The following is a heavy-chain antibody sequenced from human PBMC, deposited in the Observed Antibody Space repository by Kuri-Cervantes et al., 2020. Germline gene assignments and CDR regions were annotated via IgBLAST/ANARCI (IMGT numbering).Heavy chain of an antibody. Sequence: GESLKISCAASGFTFNNYAMTWVRRAPGRGLEWVSAISGAGNGIYYRDSVEGRFTISRDNAKKLLYLQMNSLRAEDTAVYYCARNSRYIGASYYYYYMDVWGKGTTVTVSS. CDR2: ISGAGNGI. J-gene: IGHJ6*03. CDR3: ARNSRYIGASYYYYYMDV. V-gene: IGHV3-23*01. CDR1: GFTFNNYA. D-gene: IGHD6-13*01.